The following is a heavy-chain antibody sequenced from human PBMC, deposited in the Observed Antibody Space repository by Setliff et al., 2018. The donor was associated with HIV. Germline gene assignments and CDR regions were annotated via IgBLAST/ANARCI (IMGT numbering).Heavy chain of an antibody. CDR1: GFTFSSYE. CDR3: AKDLSYYDSSGPIDY. V-gene: IGHV3-21*01. CDR2: ISSSSSYI. J-gene: IGHJ4*02. D-gene: IGHD3-22*01. Sequence: PGGSLRLSCAASGFTFSSYEMNWVRQAPGKGLEWVSSISSSSSYIYYADSVKGRFTISRDNSKNTLYLQMNSLRAEDTAVYYCAKDLSYYDSSGPIDYWGQGTLVTVSS.